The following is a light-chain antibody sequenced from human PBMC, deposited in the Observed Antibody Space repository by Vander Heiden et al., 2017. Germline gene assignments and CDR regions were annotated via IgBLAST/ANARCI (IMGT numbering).Light chain of an antibody. J-gene: IGKJ2*01. Sequence: EIVLTQSPGTLSLSTGERAPLSCRASQSVSSSYLAWYQQKPGQAPRLLIYGASSRATGIPDRFSGSGSGTDFTLTISRLEPEDFAVYYCQQYGSSPMYTFGQGTKLEIK. CDR1: QSVSSSY. V-gene: IGKV3-20*01. CDR3: QQYGSSPMYT. CDR2: GAS.